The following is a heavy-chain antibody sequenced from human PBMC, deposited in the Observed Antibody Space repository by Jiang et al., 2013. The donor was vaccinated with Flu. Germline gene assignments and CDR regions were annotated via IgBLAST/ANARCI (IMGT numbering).Heavy chain of an antibody. J-gene: IGHJ5*02. Sequence: SGDSVSSSSAAWNWIRQSPSRGLEWLGRTYYRSKWYNDYAASVKSRITINPDTSKNQFFLQLNSVTPEDTAVYFCARDRVELNWFDPWGQGTLVTVSS. CDR1: GDSVSSSSAA. V-gene: IGHV6-1*01. CDR2: TYYRSKWYN. CDR3: ARDRVELNWFDP. D-gene: IGHD1-1*01.